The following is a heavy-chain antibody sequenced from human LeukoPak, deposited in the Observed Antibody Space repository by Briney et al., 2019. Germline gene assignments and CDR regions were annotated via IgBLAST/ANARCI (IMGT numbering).Heavy chain of an antibody. CDR1: GGSISSSSYY. D-gene: IGHD4-11*01. Sequence: SKTLSLTCTVSGGSISSSSYYWGWIRQPPGKGLEWIGSIYYSGSTYYNPSLKSRVTISVDTSKNQFSLKLSSVTAADTAVYYCARVATVTNLYYYYMDVWGEGTTVTVSS. V-gene: IGHV4-39*07. J-gene: IGHJ6*03. CDR2: IYYSGST. CDR3: ARVATVTNLYYYYMDV.